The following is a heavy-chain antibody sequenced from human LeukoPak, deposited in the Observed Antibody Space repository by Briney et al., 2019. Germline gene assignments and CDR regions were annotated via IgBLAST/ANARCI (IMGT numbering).Heavy chain of an antibody. CDR3: ARDRYSSGSFGYYYYMDV. CDR2: ISSSGSTI. Sequence: QAGGSLRLSCAASGFTFSNAWMNWVRQAPGKGLEWVSYISSSGSTIYYADSVKGRFTISRDNAKNSLYLQMNSLRAEDTAVYYCARDRYSSGSFGYYYYMDVWGKGTTVTVSS. CDR1: GFTFSNAW. V-gene: IGHV3-48*04. J-gene: IGHJ6*03. D-gene: IGHD6-19*01.